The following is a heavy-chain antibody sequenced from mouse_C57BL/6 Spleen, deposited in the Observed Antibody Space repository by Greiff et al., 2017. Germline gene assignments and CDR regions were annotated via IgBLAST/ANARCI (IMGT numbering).Heavy chain of an antibody. Sequence: EVQLVQSVGGLVLPGGSLSLSCAASGFTFTDYYMIWVRQPPGKALEWLGFIRNKANGYTTEYSASVKGRFTISRDNSQSVLYRQMNALRAEDSGTYYGARCYSGGSYFEVWGTGTTGTVSS. CDR3: ARCYSGGSYFEV. D-gene: IGHD1-3*01. J-gene: IGHJ1*03. CDR2: IRNKANGYTT. V-gene: IGHV7-3*01. CDR1: GFTFTDYY.